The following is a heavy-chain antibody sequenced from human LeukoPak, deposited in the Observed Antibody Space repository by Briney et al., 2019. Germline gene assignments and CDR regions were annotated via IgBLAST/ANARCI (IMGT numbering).Heavy chain of an antibody. Sequence: ASVRVSCKASGYTFTGYDINWVRQATGQGLEWMGWMNPNTGDTGYAQKFQGRVTMTRNSSIDTAYMELSGLRSEDAAVYYCTRGSLSGSSRDYWGQGTLLTVSS. J-gene: IGHJ4*02. CDR1: GYTFTGYD. CDR3: TRGSLSGSSRDY. V-gene: IGHV1-8*01. D-gene: IGHD1-26*01. CDR2: MNPNTGDT.